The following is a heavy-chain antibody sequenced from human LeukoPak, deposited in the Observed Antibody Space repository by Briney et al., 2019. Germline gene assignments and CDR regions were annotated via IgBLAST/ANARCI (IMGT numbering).Heavy chain of an antibody. V-gene: IGHV3-33*01. CDR2: IWYDGSNK. J-gene: IGHJ4*02. CDR3: ARDALGYGGTAAFDY. Sequence: PGGSLRLSCAASGFTFSSYGMHWVRQAPGKGLEWVAVIWYDGSNKYYADSVKGRFTISRDNSKNTLYLQMNSLRAEDTAVYYCARDALGYGGTAAFDYWGQGIVVTVSS. D-gene: IGHD4-23*01. CDR1: GFTFSSYG.